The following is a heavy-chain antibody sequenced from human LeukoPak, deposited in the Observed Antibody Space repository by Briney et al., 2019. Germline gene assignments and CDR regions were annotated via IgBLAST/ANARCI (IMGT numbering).Heavy chain of an antibody. CDR1: GFTVSSNY. Sequence: GGSLRLSCAASGFTVSSNYMSWVRQAPGKGLEWVSVIYSGGSTYYAASVKGRFTISRDNSKNTLYLQMNSLRAEDTAVYYCAREPGGTYYYDSSGYYDYWGQGTLVTVSS. CDR2: IYSGGST. V-gene: IGHV3-53*01. CDR3: AREPGGTYYYDSSGYYDY. D-gene: IGHD3-22*01. J-gene: IGHJ4*02.